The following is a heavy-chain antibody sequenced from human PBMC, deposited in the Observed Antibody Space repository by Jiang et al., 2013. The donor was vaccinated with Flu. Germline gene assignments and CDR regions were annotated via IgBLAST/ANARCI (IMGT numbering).Heavy chain of an antibody. V-gene: IGHV2-5*02. CDR2: IYWDDDK. D-gene: IGHD3-16*02. CDR3: ARGEYYDYVWGSYRLNNWSDP. Sequence: TLTLTCTFSGFSLSTSGVGVGWIRQPPGKALEWLALIYWDDDKRYSPSLKSRLTITKDTSKNQVVLTMTNMDPVDTATYYCARGEYYDYVWGSYRLNNWSDPWGQGTLVTVSS. CDR1: GFSLSTSGVG. J-gene: IGHJ5*02.